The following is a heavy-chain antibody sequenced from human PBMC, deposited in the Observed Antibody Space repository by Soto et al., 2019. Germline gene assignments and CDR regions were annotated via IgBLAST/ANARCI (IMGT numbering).Heavy chain of an antibody. CDR2: ISSSGNT. CDR1: GGSISSGDYY. V-gene: IGHV4-31*03. Sequence: QVQLQESGPGLVKPSHTLSLTCTVSGGSISSGDYYWSWIRQHPGKGLEWIGYISSSGNTYYNPSITSRVIPSVDTSKNQFSLRLSSVTAADTAVYYCARAYQTPHYHYYGMDVWGQGTTVTVSS. CDR3: ARAYQTPHYHYYGMDV. J-gene: IGHJ6*02.